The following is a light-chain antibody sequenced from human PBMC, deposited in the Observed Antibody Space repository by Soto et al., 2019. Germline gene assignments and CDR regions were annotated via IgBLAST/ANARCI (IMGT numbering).Light chain of an antibody. J-gene: IGKJ5*01. CDR3: QQTYTTPEIT. CDR2: GAS. Sequence: DIQMSQSPSSLSASGGGRDTITCRASQSISIYLNWYQLKPGKAPNLLMYGASYLKSGVPTRFSSSGSRTDFTLTISSLQPEDFAIYYCQQTYTTPEITFGQGTRLEI. V-gene: IGKV1-39*01. CDR1: QSISIY.